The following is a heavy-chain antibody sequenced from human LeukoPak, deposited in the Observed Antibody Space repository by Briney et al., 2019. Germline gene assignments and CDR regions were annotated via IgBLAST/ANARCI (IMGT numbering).Heavy chain of an antibody. CDR1: GFTFSSYG. CDR2: ISGSGGST. CDR3: AKEGDYYYYYYMDV. J-gene: IGHJ6*03. V-gene: IGHV3-23*01. Sequence: GGSLRLSCAASGFTFSSYGMSWVRQAPGKGLEWVSAISGSGGSTYYADSVKGRFTISRDNSKNTLYLQMNSLRAEDTAVYYCAKEGDYYYYYYMDVWGKGTTVTVSS.